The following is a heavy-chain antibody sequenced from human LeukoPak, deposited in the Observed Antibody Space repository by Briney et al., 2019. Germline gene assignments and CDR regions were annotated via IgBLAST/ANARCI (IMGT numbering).Heavy chain of an antibody. Sequence: ASVKVSCKASGYTFTSYYMHWVRQAPGQGLEWMGIINPSGGSTSYAQKFQGRVTMTRDTSTSTVYMELSSLRSEDTAVYYCAREGVVVVVAALTKWFDPWGQGTLVTVSS. D-gene: IGHD2-15*01. CDR1: GYTFTSYY. CDR2: INPSGGST. V-gene: IGHV1-46*01. J-gene: IGHJ5*02. CDR3: AREGVVVVVAALTKWFDP.